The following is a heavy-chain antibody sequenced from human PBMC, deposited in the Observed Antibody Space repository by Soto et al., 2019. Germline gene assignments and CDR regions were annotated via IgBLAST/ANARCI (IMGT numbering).Heavy chain of an antibody. D-gene: IGHD3-22*01. V-gene: IGHV3-21*01. CDR2: IGSRTSDI. CDR3: VRDYYDTSGYPNTFDM. CDR1: GFTLSRHT. Sequence: GGSLRLSCAASGFTLSRHTMNWVRQAPGKGLEWVSFIGSRTSDIYYADSVKGRFTISRDNAKNSLYLDLTRLRAEDTAVYFCVRDYYDTSGYPNTFDMWGQGTMVT. J-gene: IGHJ3*02.